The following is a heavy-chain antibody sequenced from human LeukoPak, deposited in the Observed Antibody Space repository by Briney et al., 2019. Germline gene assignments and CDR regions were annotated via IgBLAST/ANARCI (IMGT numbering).Heavy chain of an antibody. D-gene: IGHD1-20*01. J-gene: IGHJ4*02. CDR1: GFTFSSYW. V-gene: IGHV3-74*01. CDR2: INSDGSST. CDR3: ARETGWGITGSSFDY. Sequence: GGSLRLSCAASGFTFSSYWMHWVRQAPGKGLVWVSRINSDGSSTSYADSVKGRFTISRDNAKNSLYLQMNSLRAEDTAVYYCARETGWGITGSSFDYWGQGTLVTVSS.